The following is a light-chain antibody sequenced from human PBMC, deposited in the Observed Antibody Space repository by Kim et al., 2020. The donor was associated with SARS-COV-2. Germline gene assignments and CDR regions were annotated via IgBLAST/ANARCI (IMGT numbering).Light chain of an antibody. CDR3: NSRDSSGNHHYV. V-gene: IGLV3-19*01. J-gene: IGLJ1*01. CDR2: GKN. CDR1: SRRSYY. Sequence: GQTVRITCQGDSRRSYYASWYQQKPGQAPVLVIYGKNNRPSGIPDRFSGSSSGNTASLTITGAQAEDEADYYCNSRDSSGNHHYVFGTGTKVTVL.